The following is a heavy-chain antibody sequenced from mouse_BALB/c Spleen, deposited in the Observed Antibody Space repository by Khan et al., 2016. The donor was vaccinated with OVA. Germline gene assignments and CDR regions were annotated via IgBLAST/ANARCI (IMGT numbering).Heavy chain of an antibody. J-gene: IGHJ3*01. V-gene: IGHV5-6*01. CDR3: ASHLTGSFAY. D-gene: IGHD4-1*01. Sequence: EVKLVESGGDLVKPGGSLKLSCAASGFTFSSYSMSWVRQTPDQRLEWVATISSDGDYTYYPDSVKGRFTISRDNAKNTLYLQMSSRKSEDTAMYYCASHLTGSFAYWGQGTLVTVSA. CDR1: GFTFSSYS. CDR2: ISSDGDYT.